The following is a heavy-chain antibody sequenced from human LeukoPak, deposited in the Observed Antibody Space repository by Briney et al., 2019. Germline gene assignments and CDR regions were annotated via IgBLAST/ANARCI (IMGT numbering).Heavy chain of an antibody. J-gene: IGHJ4*02. CDR1: GYFISSGYY. CDR2: LFQSETT. CDR3: ARFDSFYGSGYYGGY. Sequence: SETLSLTCSVSGYFISSGYYWGWIRQPPGKGLEWIGILFQSETTYYNPSLKSRVTISLDTSKNQFSLKLSSVTAADTAVYYCARFDSFYGSGYYGGYWGQGTLVTVSS. D-gene: IGHD6-19*01. V-gene: IGHV4-38-2*01.